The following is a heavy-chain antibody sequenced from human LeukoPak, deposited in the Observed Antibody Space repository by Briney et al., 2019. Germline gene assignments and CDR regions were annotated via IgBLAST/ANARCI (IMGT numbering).Heavy chain of an antibody. Sequence: GGSLRLSCAASGFTFSSYAMSWVRQAPGKGLEWVSAISGSGGSTYYADSVKGRFTISRDNSKNTLYLQMNSLRAEDTAVYYCAKSPPHDFWSGYPYYYYYYMDVWGKGPRSPSP. D-gene: IGHD3-3*01. V-gene: IGHV3-23*01. CDR3: AKSPPHDFWSGYPYYYYYYMDV. J-gene: IGHJ6*03. CDR2: ISGSGGST. CDR1: GFTFSSYA.